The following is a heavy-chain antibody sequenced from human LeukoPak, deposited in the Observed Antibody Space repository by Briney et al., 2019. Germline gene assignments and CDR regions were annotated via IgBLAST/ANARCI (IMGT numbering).Heavy chain of an antibody. J-gene: IGHJ4*02. CDR2: IYTSGST. V-gene: IGHV4-61*02. Sequence: SETLSLTCTVSGVSISSGGYYWTWLRQPAGKGLEWIGRIYTSGSTNYNPSLKSRVTISLDTSNNQFSLKVSSMTAADTAVYYCASDFSIWGQGILVTVSS. CDR3: ASDFSI. CDR1: GVSISSGGYY.